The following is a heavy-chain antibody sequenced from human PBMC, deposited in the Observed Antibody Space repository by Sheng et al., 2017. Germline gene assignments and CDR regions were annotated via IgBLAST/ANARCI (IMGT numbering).Heavy chain of an antibody. V-gene: IGHV1-69*13. CDR2: IIPIFGST. J-gene: IGHJ5*02. D-gene: IGHD2-8*01. CDR1: GGSFSNHA. CDR3: ARDISNGMFDL. Sequence: QVRLVQSGSEMKKPGTSVTVSCTTSGGSFSNHALSWLRQAPGQGPEWMGGIIPIFGSTNYAQKFQGRVTISADETTSTAYMELRSLRSEDTAMYYCARDISNGMFDLWGQGTLVIVSS.